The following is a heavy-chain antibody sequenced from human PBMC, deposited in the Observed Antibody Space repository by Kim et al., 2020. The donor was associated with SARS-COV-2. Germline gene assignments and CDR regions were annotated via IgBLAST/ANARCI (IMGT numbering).Heavy chain of an antibody. CDR2: ISSSSSYT. D-gene: IGHD3-9*01. J-gene: IGHJ5*02. CDR3: ARVFDYDILTGYFTGWFDP. V-gene: IGHV3-11*05. CDR1: GFTFSDYY. Sequence: GGSLRLSCAASGFTFSDYYMSWIRQAPGKGLEWVSYISSSSSYTNYADSEKGRFTISRDNAKNSLYLQMNSLRAEDTAVYYCARVFDYDILTGYFTGWFDPWGQGTLVTVSS.